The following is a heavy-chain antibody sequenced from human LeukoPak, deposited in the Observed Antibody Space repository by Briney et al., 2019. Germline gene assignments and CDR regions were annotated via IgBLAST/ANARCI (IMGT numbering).Heavy chain of an antibody. V-gene: IGHV3-53*01. CDR1: GFTVSSNY. CDR2: IYSGGST. CDR3: ARAAAGTEGCFDY. J-gene: IGHJ4*02. Sequence: PGGSLRLSCAASGFTVSSNYMSWVRQAPGKGLEWVSVIYSGGSTYYAGSVKGRFTISRDNSKNTLYLQMNSLRAEDTAVYYCARAAAGTEGCFDYWGQGTLVTVSS. D-gene: IGHD6-13*01.